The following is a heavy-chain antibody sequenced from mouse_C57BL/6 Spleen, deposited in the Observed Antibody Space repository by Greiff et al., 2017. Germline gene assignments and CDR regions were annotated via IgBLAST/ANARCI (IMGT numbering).Heavy chain of an antibody. D-gene: IGHD1-1*01. CDR2: ISSGGSYT. J-gene: IGHJ2*01. CDR3: ARHELQENFDY. CDR1: GFTFSSYG. Sequence: EVMLVESGGDLVKPGGSLKLSCAASGFTFSSYGMSWVRQTPDKRLEWVATISSGGSYTYYPDSVKGRFTISRDNAKNTLYLQMSSLKSEDTAMYYCARHELQENFDYWGQGTTLTVSS. V-gene: IGHV5-6*01.